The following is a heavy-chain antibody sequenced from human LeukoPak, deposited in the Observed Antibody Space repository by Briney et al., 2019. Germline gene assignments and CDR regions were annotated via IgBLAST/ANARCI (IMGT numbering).Heavy chain of an antibody. J-gene: IGHJ6*02. Sequence: ASVKVSCKVSGNTLTDLSIHWVRQAPEKGLDWMGGFDPEDAEVIYAEKFQDRVTMTEDPSTDTAYLELSSLRSEDTAVYYCARVAHDYSNYAGYMDVWGQGTTVTVSS. CDR2: FDPEDAEV. D-gene: IGHD4-11*01. CDR1: GNTLTDLS. V-gene: IGHV1-24*01. CDR3: ARVAHDYSNYAGYMDV.